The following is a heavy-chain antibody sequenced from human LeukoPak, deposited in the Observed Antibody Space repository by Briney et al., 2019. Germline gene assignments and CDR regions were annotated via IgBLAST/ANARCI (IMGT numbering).Heavy chain of an antibody. D-gene: IGHD3-10*01. Sequence: PSETLSLTCSVSIGSISSSKWWSWVRQPPGKGLEWIGSIYSSGSTYYNPSLKSRVTISVDTSRNQFSLKLSSVTAADTAVYYCARSVRGVITYYYYGMDVWGQGTTVTVSS. J-gene: IGHJ6*02. CDR2: IYSSGST. CDR3: ARSVRGVITYYYYGMDV. CDR1: IGSISSSKW. V-gene: IGHV4-4*02.